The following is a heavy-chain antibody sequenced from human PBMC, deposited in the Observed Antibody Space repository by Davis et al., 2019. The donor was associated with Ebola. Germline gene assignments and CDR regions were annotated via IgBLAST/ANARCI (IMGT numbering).Heavy chain of an antibody. CDR3: ARAQYCSSTSCTRGNYYYMDV. J-gene: IGHJ6*03. CDR2: IWYDGSNK. Sequence: GESLKISCAASGFTFSSYGMHWVRQAPGKGLEWVAVIWYDGSNKYYADSVKGRFTISRDNSKNTLYLQMNSLRAEDTAVYYCARAQYCSSTSCTRGNYYYMDVWGKGTTVTVSS. V-gene: IGHV3-33*01. CDR1: GFTFSSYG. D-gene: IGHD2-2*01.